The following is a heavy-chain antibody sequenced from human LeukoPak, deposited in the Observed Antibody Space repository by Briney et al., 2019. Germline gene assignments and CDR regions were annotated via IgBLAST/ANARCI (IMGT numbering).Heavy chain of an antibody. Sequence: SSETLSLTCTVSGGSISSSSYYWGWIRQPPGKGLEWIGSIYYSGSTYYNPSLKSRVTISVDTSKNQFSLKLSSVTAADTAVYYCARVRTYYDFWSGYYRHFDYWGQGTLVTVSS. CDR2: IYYSGST. V-gene: IGHV4-39*01. CDR3: ARVRTYYDFWSGYYRHFDY. D-gene: IGHD3-3*01. J-gene: IGHJ4*02. CDR1: GGSISSSSYY.